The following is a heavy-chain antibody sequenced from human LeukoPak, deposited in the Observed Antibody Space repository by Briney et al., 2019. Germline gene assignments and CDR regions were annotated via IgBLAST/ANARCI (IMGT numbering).Heavy chain of an antibody. CDR2: IKQDGSEK. V-gene: IGHV3-7*01. J-gene: IGHJ6*03. CDR3: ARDWQGYGSSRRGYYYYMDV. D-gene: IGHD6-6*01. CDR1: GFTSSSYW. Sequence: QAGGSLRLSCATSGFTSSSYWLSWVRQAPGKGLEWVANIKQDGSEKYFVDSVKGRFTISRDNANNSLYLQMNSLRAEDTAVYYCARDWQGYGSSRRGYYYYMDVWGKGTTVTVSS.